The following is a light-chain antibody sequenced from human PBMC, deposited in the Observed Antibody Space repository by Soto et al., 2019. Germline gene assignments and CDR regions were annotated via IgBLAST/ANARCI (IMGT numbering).Light chain of an antibody. Sequence: EVVMTQSPVTLSVSPGGRVARSCRASQSISDTLAWYQQKPGQAPRLLIHGASTRAPGFPARFSGSGSGTDFTLTISSLQSEDFAVYYCQQYNNWPWTFGQGSKVDI. CDR1: QSISDT. J-gene: IGKJ1*01. CDR2: GAS. V-gene: IGKV3-15*01. CDR3: QQYNNWPWT.